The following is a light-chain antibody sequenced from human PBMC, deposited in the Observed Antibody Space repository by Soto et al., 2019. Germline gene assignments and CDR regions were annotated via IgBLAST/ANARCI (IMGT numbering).Light chain of an antibody. Sequence: IPLTRSPSSLSGFVGDRVTITYRAGQSISSWLAWYQQKPGKAPKLLIYDASSLESGVPSRFSGSGSGTEFTLTITSLQPDDCATYYCQQYNSYPWTFGQGTKVDIK. V-gene: IGKV1-5*01. CDR3: QQYNSYPWT. CDR2: DAS. J-gene: IGKJ1*01. CDR1: QSISSW.